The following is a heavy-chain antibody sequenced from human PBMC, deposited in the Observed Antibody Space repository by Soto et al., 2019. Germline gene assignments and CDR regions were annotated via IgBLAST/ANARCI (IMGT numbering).Heavy chain of an antibody. Sequence: VQLVESGGDLVKPGGCLRLSCAASGISFSNAWMSWVRQAPGQGLEWVGRIKNKADGGTTDYAAPVRGRFTISRDDSKNTLFLQMNSLETEDTAVYYCTTDPGDYEDFWGQGTLVTFSS. J-gene: IGHJ4*02. CDR1: GISFSNAW. D-gene: IGHD4-17*01. CDR3: TTDPGDYEDF. CDR2: IKNKADGGTT. V-gene: IGHV3-15*01.